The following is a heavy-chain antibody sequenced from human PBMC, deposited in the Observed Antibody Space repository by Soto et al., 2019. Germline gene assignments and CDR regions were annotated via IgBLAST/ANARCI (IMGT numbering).Heavy chain of an antibody. CDR2: VSYSGTT. Sequence: SETLSLTCSVSGGSIGRYYWSWVRQAPGKGLEWIAYVSYSGTTNYNPPLKSRITISVDTSGNQFSLKLSSVTAADTAVYFCARTYCTTTACQAHGIDVWGQGTTVTV. CDR3: ARTYCTTTACQAHGIDV. V-gene: IGHV4-59*01. J-gene: IGHJ6*02. D-gene: IGHD4-4*01. CDR1: GGSIGRYY.